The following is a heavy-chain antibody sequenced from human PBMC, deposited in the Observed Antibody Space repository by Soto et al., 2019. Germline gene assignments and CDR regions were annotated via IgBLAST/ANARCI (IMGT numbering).Heavy chain of an antibody. Sequence: QVQLVQSGAEVKKPGSSVKVSCKASGGTFSSYAISWVRQAPGQGLEWMGGIIPIFGTANYAQKFQGRVTLTEDECTTTAYEELSSLRSEDTAVYYCARESEWEPTSGAWFDPWGQGTLVTVSS. CDR3: ARESEWEPTSGAWFDP. J-gene: IGHJ5*02. D-gene: IGHD1-26*01. CDR1: GGTFSSYA. CDR2: IIPIFGTA. V-gene: IGHV1-69*01.